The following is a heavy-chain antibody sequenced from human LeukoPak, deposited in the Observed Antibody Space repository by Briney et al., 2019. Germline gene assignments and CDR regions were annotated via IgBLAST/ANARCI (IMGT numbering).Heavy chain of an antibody. CDR3: ARDHPDCSSTSCYKTLDY. CDR1: GFTFDDYA. D-gene: IGHD2-2*02. V-gene: IGHV3-9*01. J-gene: IGHJ4*02. Sequence: GRSLRLSCAASGFTFDDYAMHWVRQAPGKGLEWVSGISWNSGSIGYADSVKGRFTISRDNSKNTLYLQMNSLRAEDTAVYYCARDHPDCSSTSCYKTLDYWGQGTLVTVSS. CDR2: ISWNSGSI.